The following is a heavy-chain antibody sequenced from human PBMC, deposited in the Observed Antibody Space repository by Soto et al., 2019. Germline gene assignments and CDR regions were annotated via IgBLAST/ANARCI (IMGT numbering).Heavy chain of an antibody. CDR1: GGSFNNYA. CDR2: TIPNFDTP. D-gene: IGHD3-10*01. Sequence: QVHLVQSGAEVKKPGSSVKVSCKTSGGSFNNYAVSWARQAPGQGLEWMGGTIPNFDTPNYAPKFQDRVTIIADESTSTGYMELRSLRSNDTAVYYCAVAMVREILIFESSGMHVWGQGTTVIVSS. CDR3: AVAMVREILIFESSGMHV. V-gene: IGHV1-69*01. J-gene: IGHJ6*02.